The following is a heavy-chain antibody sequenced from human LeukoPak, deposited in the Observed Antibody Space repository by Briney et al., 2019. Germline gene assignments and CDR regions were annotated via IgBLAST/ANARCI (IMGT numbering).Heavy chain of an antibody. CDR2: INPNSGGT. V-gene: IGHV1-2*02. J-gene: IGHJ4*02. D-gene: IGHD3-10*01. CDR3: ARDLYYYGSGSYHKGLGY. Sequence: ASVKVSCKASGYTFTCYYMHWVGQAPGQGGEGMGWINPNSGGTNYAQKFQGSVTMTRDTSISTAYMELSRLRSDDTAVYYCARDLYYYGSGSYHKGLGYWGQGTLVTVSS. CDR1: GYTFTCYY.